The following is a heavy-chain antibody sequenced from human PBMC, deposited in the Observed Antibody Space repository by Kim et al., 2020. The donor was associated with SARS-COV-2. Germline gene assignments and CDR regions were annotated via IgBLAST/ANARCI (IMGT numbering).Heavy chain of an antibody. D-gene: IGHD3-3*02. V-gene: IGHV3-23*01. Sequence: YADSVKGRFTISRDNSKNTMYLQMNSLRAEDTALYYCAKHSASINNDAFDVWGPGTMVTVSS. J-gene: IGHJ3*01. CDR3: AKHSASINNDAFDV.